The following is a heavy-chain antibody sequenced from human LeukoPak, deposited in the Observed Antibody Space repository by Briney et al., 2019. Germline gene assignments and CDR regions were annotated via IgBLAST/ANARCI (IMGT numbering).Heavy chain of an antibody. CDR2: ISYDGSNK. V-gene: IGHV3-30-3*01. Sequence: HPGGSLRLSCAASGFTFSSYAMHWVRQAPGKGLEWVAVISYDGSNKYYADSVKGRFTISRDNSKNTLYLQMNSLRAEDTAVYYCASSTAGGLSDRYNWNLLIGVYYYGMDVWGQGTTVTVSS. CDR3: ASSTAGGLSDRYNWNLLIGVYYYGMDV. D-gene: IGHD1-20*01. J-gene: IGHJ6*02. CDR1: GFTFSSYA.